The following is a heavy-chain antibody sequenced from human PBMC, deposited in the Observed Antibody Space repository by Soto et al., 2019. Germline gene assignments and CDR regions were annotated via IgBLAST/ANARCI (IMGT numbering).Heavy chain of an antibody. CDR3: NHLLSLAHPYSYL. V-gene: IGHV3-21*04. Sequence: GGSLRLYCAASGFTFSNYNINWVRQAPGKGLEWVSFISGSGTYTYYADSVKGRFTISRDDSKNTVYLQMDSLKTEDSAVYYCNHLLSLAHPYSYLWGQGTQVTVS. CDR2: ISGSGTYT. J-gene: IGHJ4*02. D-gene: IGHD2-21*01. CDR1: GFTFSNYN.